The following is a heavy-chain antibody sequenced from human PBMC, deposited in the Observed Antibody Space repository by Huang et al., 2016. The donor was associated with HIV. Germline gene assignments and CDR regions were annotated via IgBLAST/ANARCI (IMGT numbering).Heavy chain of an antibody. CDR1: GYTFTDYQ. D-gene: IGHD3-22*01. CDR2: INHTTGNP. V-gene: IGHV7-4-1*02. CDR3: ARDSGYYRYFDY. J-gene: IGHJ4*02. Sequence: QVQLVQSGSELKKPGASVKVSCKVSGYTFTDYQISWLRQAPGQGLEGMGWINHTTGNPTDAQGFTGLFVFSLDTSVSTAYLQISSLKAEDTAVYFCARDSGYYRYFDYWGQGTLVTVSS.